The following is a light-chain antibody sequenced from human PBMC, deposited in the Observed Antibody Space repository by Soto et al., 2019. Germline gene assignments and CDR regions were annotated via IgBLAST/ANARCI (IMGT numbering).Light chain of an antibody. J-gene: IGKJ4*01. CDR2: KAS. V-gene: IGKV1-5*03. CDR1: QSINSW. Sequence: DIQMTQSPSTLSASIGDRVTITCRASQSINSWLAWYQQKPGKAPKLLIYKASSLESGVPSRFSGSGSGTEFTLIISRLQPDDFATYYCQQHNDYPLTFGGGTKVEIK. CDR3: QQHNDYPLT.